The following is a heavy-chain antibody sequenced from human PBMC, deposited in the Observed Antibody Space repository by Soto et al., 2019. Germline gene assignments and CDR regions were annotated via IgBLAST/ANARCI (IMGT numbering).Heavy chain of an antibody. D-gene: IGHD3-10*01. Sequence: PGGSLRLSCAASGFTFSSYSMNWVRQAPGKGLEWVSSISRSSSYIYYADSVKGRFTISRDNAKNSLYLQMNSLRAEDTAVYYCARDPIIAMVRGVINWFDPWGQGIPVTVSS. CDR1: GFTFSSYS. CDR2: ISRSSSYI. CDR3: ARDPIIAMVRGVINWFDP. J-gene: IGHJ5*02. V-gene: IGHV3-21*01.